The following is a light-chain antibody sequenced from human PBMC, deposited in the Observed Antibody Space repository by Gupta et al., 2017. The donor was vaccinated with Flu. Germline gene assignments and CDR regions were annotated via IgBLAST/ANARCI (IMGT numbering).Light chain of an antibody. J-gene: IGKJ2*01. Sequence: SVGDRVTITCRPSQSIDRHLPSYQQTPGKAPNLLMSTSATLQSGVPSRFSGSGSGTEFTLTISSLQHEDLGTYYCQQSYSHPFTFVPWTTL. V-gene: IGKV1-39*01. CDR2: TSA. CDR1: QSIDRH. CDR3: QQSYSHPFT.